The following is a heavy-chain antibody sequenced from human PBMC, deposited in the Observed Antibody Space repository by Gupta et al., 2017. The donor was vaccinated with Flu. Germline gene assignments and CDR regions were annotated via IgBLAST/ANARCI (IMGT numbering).Heavy chain of an antibody. Sequence: MSSYYWAWIRQPPGKGLEWIAYDYHNGRAYYNASLKSRVTISVDTSQKQFYLQLRSVTAADTAVYYCARGLNGDYFLAFDPWGQGARVNVSS. D-gene: IGHD3-10*02. V-gene: IGHV4-59*12. CDR3: ARGLNGDYFLAFDP. CDR1: MSSYY. J-gene: IGHJ5*02. CDR2: DYHNGRA.